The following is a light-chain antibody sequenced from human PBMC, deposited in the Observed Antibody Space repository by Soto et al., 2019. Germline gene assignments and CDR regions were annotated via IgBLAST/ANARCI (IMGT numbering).Light chain of an antibody. J-gene: IGKJ2*01. V-gene: IGKV1-5*01. CDR1: QSISSW. CDR3: QQYNSYPYT. CDR2: DAS. Sequence: DIQMTQSPSTLSASVGDRVTITCRASQSISSWLAWYQQKPWKAPKLLIYDASSLESGVPSRFSGSGSGTEFTLTMSSLQPDDFETYYCQQYNSYPYTFGQGTKLEIK.